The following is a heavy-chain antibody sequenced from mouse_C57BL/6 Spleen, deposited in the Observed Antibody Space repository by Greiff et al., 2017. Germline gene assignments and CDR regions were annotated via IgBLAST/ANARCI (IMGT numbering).Heavy chain of an antibody. CDR1: GYTFTDHT. CDR2: IYPRDGST. D-gene: IGHD1-1*01. V-gene: IGHV1-78*01. Sequence: VQLQQSDAELVKPGASVKISCKVSGYTFTDHTIHWMKQRPEQGLEWIGYIYPRDGSTKYNEKFKGKATLTADKSSSTAYMQLNSLTSEDSAVYFCARGATVVARYWYFDVWGTGTTVTVSS. J-gene: IGHJ1*03. CDR3: ARGATVVARYWYFDV.